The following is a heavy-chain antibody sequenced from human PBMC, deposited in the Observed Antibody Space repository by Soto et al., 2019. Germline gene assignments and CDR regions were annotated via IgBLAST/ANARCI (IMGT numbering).Heavy chain of an antibody. D-gene: IGHD2-15*01. V-gene: IGHV3-66*01. CDR2: IYSGGST. CDR3: EVVVGPPAFDI. Sequence: PGGSLRLSCAASGFTVSSNYMSWVRQAPGKGLKWVSVIYSGGSTYYADSMKGRFTISRDNSKNTLYLQMNSLRAEDTAVYYCEVVVGPPAFDIWGQGTMVTVSS. J-gene: IGHJ3*02. CDR1: GFTVSSNY.